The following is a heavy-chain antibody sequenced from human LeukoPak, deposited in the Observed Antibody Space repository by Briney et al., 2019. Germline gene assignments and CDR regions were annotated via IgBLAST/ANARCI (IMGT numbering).Heavy chain of an antibody. V-gene: IGHV3-21*01. CDR2: ITSSATYI. Sequence: GGSLRLSCAASGFTFSNYNMNWVRQAPGKAMEWVSSITSSATYIFYADSVKGRFTISRDNAKNSLYLQMNSLRAEDTAVYYCARAMALYGFDYWGQGTLVTVSS. J-gene: IGHJ4*02. D-gene: IGHD5-24*01. CDR1: GFTFSNYN. CDR3: ARAMALYGFDY.